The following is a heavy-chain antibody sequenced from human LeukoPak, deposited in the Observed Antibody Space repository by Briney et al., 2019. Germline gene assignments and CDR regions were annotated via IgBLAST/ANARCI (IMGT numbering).Heavy chain of an antibody. CDR3: AKDQGAVVRSLGAFDI. J-gene: IGHJ3*02. Sequence: GGSLRLSCAASGFTFSSYAMSWVRQAPGKGLEWVSAISGSGGSTYYADSVKGRFTISRDNSKNTLYLQMNSLRAEDTAVYYCAKDQGAVVRSLGAFDIWGQGTMVTVSS. V-gene: IGHV3-23*01. D-gene: IGHD2-21*01. CDR1: GFTFSSYA. CDR2: ISGSGGST.